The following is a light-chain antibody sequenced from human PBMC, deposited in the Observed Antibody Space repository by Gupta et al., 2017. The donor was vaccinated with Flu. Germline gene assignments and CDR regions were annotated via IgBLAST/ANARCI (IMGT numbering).Light chain of an antibody. CDR3: QQYGSSST. CDR1: QSVSSSY. Sequence: PGTLSLSPGERATLSCRASQSVSSSYLAWYQQKPGQAPRLLIYGASSRATGIPDRFSGSGSGTDFTLTISRLEPEDFAVYYCQQYGSSSTFGQGTRLEIK. J-gene: IGKJ5*01. V-gene: IGKV3-20*01. CDR2: GAS.